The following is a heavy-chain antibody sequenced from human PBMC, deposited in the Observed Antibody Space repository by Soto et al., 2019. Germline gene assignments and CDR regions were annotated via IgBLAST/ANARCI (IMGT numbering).Heavy chain of an antibody. D-gene: IGHD1-1*01. J-gene: IGHJ6*02. Sequence: WVSLRRSCARAGCTFSAYTMNGVLQAPGQGLEWVSYINSGNNPICYADSVKGRFTISRDDAKNSLYLQMNSLRDEDTAVYYCARTGANVGLDVWGQGPTVTVSS. CDR3: ARTGANVGLDV. CDR1: GCTFSAYT. CDR2: INSGNNPI. V-gene: IGHV3-48*02.